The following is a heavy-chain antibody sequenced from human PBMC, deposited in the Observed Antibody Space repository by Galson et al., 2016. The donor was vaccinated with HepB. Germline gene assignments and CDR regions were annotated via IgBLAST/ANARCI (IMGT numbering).Heavy chain of an antibody. Sequence: QSGAEVTKPGESLRISCQGSGYTFTGFWIAWVRQMPGQGLECMGLIYPGDSDTRYAPSFQGQVTISADKSVSTAYLEWSSLKPSDSAKYYCARGSSGSFYFGIDGWGRGTTVTVSS. D-gene: IGHD5-12*01. J-gene: IGHJ6*02. CDR3: ARGSSGSFYFGIDG. CDR1: GYTFTGFW. CDR2: IYPGDSDT. V-gene: IGHV5-51*01.